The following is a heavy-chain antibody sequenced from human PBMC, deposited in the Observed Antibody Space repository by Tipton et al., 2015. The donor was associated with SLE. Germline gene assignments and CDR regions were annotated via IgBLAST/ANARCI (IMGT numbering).Heavy chain of an antibody. Sequence: TLSLTCAVSGYSISSGYYWGWIRQPPGKGLEWIGSIYHSGSTYYNPSLKSRVTISVDTSKNQFSLKLSSVTAADTAVYYCASLPYYYDSSGYYDYWGQGTLVTVSS. J-gene: IGHJ4*02. D-gene: IGHD3-22*01. V-gene: IGHV4-38-2*01. CDR3: ASLPYYYDSSGYYDY. CDR1: GYSISSGYY. CDR2: IYHSGST.